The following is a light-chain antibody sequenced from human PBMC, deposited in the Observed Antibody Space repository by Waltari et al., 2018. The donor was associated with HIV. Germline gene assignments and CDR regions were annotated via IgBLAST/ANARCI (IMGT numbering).Light chain of an antibody. V-gene: IGKV3-20*01. CDR2: GAS. CDR1: QSVSSSY. Sequence: EIVLTQSPATLSLSPGERATLSCRASQSVSSSYSAWYQQQSGSAPRPLIYGASSRATGIPDRFSGSGSGTEFTLTIARLEPEYFAVYYCQQSETFGQGTRVEIK. CDR3: QQSET. J-gene: IGKJ1*01.